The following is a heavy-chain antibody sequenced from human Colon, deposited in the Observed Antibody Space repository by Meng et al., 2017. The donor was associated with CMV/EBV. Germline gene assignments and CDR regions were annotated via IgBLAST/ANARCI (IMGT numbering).Heavy chain of an antibody. CDR2: ISWNSDRI. CDR3: AKDVGAYAGFET. D-gene: IGHD4-23*01. Sequence: GGSLRLSCLGSGFDLDDFAVHWVRQVPGKGLEWVSSISWNSDRIDYAGPVKGRFTMSRDNAENSVYVQMNSLKAEDTALYYCAKDVGAYAGFETWGQGTMVTVSS. J-gene: IGHJ3*01. CDR1: GFDLDDFA. V-gene: IGHV3-9*01.